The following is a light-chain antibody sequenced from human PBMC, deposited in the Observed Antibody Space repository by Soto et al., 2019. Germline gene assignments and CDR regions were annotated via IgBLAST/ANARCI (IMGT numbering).Light chain of an antibody. V-gene: IGLV4-69*02. Sequence: QSVLTQSPSASASLGASVKLTCTLNSGHSSYAIAWHQQQSEKGPRYLMRVNSDGSHSKGDGIPDRFSGSSFGAERYLSISSLQSEDEADYYCQTWDTGEGVFGGGTQLTVL. CDR3: QTWDTGEGV. CDR1: SGHSSYA. J-gene: IGLJ2*01. CDR2: VNSDGSH.